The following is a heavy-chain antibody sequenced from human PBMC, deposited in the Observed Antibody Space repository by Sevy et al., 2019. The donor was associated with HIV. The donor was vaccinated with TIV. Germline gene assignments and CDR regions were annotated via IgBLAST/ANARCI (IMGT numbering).Heavy chain of an antibody. CDR1: GYTFTGYY. Sequence: ASVKVSCKASGYTFTGYYMHWVQQAPGQGLEWMGWINPNSGGTNYAQKFQGRVTMTRDTSISTAYMELSRLRSDDTAVYYCARVGATSPYYFDYWGQGTLVTVSS. J-gene: IGHJ4*02. CDR3: ARVGATSPYYFDY. D-gene: IGHD1-26*01. CDR2: INPNSGGT. V-gene: IGHV1-2*02.